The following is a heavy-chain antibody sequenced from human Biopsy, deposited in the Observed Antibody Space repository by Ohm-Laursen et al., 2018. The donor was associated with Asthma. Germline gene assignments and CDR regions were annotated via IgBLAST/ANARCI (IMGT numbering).Heavy chain of an antibody. CDR3: ARGYSGSDRIVYYYSGLEV. J-gene: IGHJ6*02. CDR2: LIPVLGTP. CDR1: GDSFSNYA. D-gene: IGHD5-12*01. V-gene: IGHV1-69*01. Sequence: SSVKVSCNASGDSFSNYAISWVRQAPGQGLEWTGGLIPVLGTPDHAQMFEGRVTVTADESTSTAYMELGSLSSEDTAVYYCARGYSGSDRIVYYYSGLEVWGQGTPVTVSS.